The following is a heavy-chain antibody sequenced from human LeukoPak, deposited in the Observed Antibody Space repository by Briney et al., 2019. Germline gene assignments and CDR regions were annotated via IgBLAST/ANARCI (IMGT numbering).Heavy chain of an antibody. CDR1: GYTFTSYG. V-gene: IGHV1-18*01. CDR2: ISAYNGNT. D-gene: IGHD3-10*01. J-gene: IGHJ5*02. CDR3: ARDPAHGYYGSGHNWFDP. Sequence: ASVKVFCKASGYTFTSYGISWVRQAPGQGLEWMGWISAYNGNTNYAQKLQGRVTMTTDTSTSTAYMELRSLRSDDTAVYYCARDPAHGYYGSGHNWFDPWGQGTLVTVSS.